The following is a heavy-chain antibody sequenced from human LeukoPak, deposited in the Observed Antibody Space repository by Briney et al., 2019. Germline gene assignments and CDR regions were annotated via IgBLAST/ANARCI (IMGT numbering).Heavy chain of an antibody. CDR1: GFTFSSYA. V-gene: IGHV3-30-3*01. J-gene: IGHJ6*02. CDR2: ISYDGSNK. D-gene: IGHD3/OR15-3a*01. CDR3: ARARGLKPAYGMDV. Sequence: GGSLRLSCAASGFTFSSYAMHWVRQAPGKGLEWVAVISYDGSNKYYADSVKGRFTISRDNSKNTLYLQMNSLRAEDTAVYYCARARGLKPAYGMDVWGQGTTVTVSS.